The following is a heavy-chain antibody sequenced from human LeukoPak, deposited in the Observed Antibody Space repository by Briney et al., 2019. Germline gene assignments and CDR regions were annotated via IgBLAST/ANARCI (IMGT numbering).Heavy chain of an antibody. J-gene: IGHJ5*02. CDR2: IIPIFGTA. V-gene: IGHV1-69*13. CDR1: GGTFSSYA. CDR3: ARARRDQYSSCWYNWFDP. D-gene: IGHD6-13*01. Sequence: SVKVSCKASGGTFSSYAISWVRQAPGQGLEWMGGIIPIFGTANYAQKFQGRVTITADESTSTAYMELSSLRSEDTAVYYCARARRDQYSSCWYNWFDPWGQGTLVTVSS.